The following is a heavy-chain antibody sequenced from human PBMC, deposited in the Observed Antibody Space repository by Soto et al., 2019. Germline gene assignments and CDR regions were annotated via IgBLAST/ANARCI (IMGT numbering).Heavy chain of an antibody. CDR3: ARGVMATLPGNYYCGMDA. CDR1: GGTFSSYV. J-gene: IGHJ6*02. V-gene: IGHV1-69*15. CDR2: IVLLFGTT. Sequence: QVQLVQSGAEVKKPGSSVKVSCTASGGTFSSYVISWVRQAPGQGLEWMGKIVLLFGTTNYAQNFQGRVTITADESTKTVYMDLSSLTSDDTAVYYCARGVMATLPGNYYCGMDAWGQGTTVFVSS. D-gene: IGHD3-22*01.